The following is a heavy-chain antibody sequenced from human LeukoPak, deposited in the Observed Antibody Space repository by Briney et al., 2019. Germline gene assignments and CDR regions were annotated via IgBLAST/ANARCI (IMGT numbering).Heavy chain of an antibody. CDR1: GFTFKLYW. D-gene: IGHD3-22*01. J-gene: IGHJ4*02. CDR2: INDVGSDT. Sequence: GGSLRLSCAASGFTFKLYWMHWVRHVPGKGPVWVARINDVGSDTVYADSVKGRFTISRDDAKNMLFLQMNSLRGEDTAVYHCVRGGPSTWFWGQGTLVTVSS. CDR3: VRGGPSTWF. V-gene: IGHV3-74*01.